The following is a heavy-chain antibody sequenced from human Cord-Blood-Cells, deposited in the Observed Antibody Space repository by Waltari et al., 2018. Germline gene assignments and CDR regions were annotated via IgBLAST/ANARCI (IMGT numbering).Heavy chain of an antibody. J-gene: IGHJ4*02. Sequence: QVQLVQSGAEVKKPGSSGKVSCKASGGTFISYAISWVRQAPGQGLEWMGGIIPILGIANYAQKFQGRVTITADESTSTAYMELSSLRSEDTAVYYCARGGYCSSTSCPYYFDYWGQGTLVTVSS. CDR3: ARGGYCSSTSCPYYFDY. CDR1: GGTFISYA. CDR2: IIPILGIA. V-gene: IGHV1-69*04. D-gene: IGHD2-2*01.